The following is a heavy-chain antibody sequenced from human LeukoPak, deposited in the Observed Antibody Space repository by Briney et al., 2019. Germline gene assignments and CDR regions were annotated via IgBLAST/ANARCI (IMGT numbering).Heavy chain of an antibody. CDR2: IRYDGSNK. V-gene: IGHV3-30*02. CDR1: GFTFNNYG. Sequence: GGSLRLSCAASGFTFNNYGIHWVRQAPGKGLEWVAFIRYDGSNKYYADSVKGRFTISRDNSKNTLYLQMNSPRAEDTAVYYCAKDQEVGATTIDYWGQGTLVTVSS. J-gene: IGHJ4*02. CDR3: AKDQEVGATTIDY. D-gene: IGHD1-26*01.